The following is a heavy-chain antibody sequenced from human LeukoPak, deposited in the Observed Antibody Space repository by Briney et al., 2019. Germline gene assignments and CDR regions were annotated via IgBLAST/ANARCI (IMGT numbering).Heavy chain of an antibody. CDR1: GFAFSDYY. V-gene: IGHV3-11*01. Sequence: GGSLRLSCAASGFAFSDYYMSWIRQAPGKGLEWVSYISSSGSTIYYADSVKGRFTISRDNAKNSLYLQMNSLSAEDTAVYYCARDGKTAGGLNWFDPWGQGTLVTVSS. D-gene: IGHD6-25*01. J-gene: IGHJ5*02. CDR3: ARDGKTAGGLNWFDP. CDR2: ISSSGSTI.